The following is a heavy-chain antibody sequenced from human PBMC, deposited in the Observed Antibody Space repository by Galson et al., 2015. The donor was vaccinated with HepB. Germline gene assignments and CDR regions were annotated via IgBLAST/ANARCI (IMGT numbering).Heavy chain of an antibody. CDR2: ISSSSSYI. V-gene: IGHV3-21*01. CDR1: GFTFSSYS. D-gene: IGHD5-18*01. CDR3: VKDLLFRQDTANDY. Sequence: SLRLSCAASGFTFSSYSMNWVRQAPGKGLEWVSSISSSSSYIYYADSVKGRFTISRDNAKNSLYLQMNSLRAEDTAVYYCVKDLLFRQDTANDYWGQGTLVTVSS. J-gene: IGHJ4*02.